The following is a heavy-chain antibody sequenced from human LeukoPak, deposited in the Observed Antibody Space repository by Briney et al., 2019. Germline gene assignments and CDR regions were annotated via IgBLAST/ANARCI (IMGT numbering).Heavy chain of an antibody. V-gene: IGHV4-59*03. CDR3: ARVDDYNCLDY. D-gene: IGHD5-24*01. CDR2: IYHTGST. J-gene: IGHJ4*02. CDR1: GGSIRNYY. Sequence: PSETLSLTCTVSGGSIRNYYWSWIRQPPGKGLEWIGYIYHTGSTNYNPSLRSRVSISVDMSKNQSSLKVSSVTAADTAVYFCARVDDYNCLDYWGQGTLVLVSS.